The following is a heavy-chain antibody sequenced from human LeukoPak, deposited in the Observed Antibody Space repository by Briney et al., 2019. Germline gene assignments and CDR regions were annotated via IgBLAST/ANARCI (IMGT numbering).Heavy chain of an antibody. CDR2: ISAYNGNT. J-gene: IGHJ4*02. D-gene: IGHD3-10*01. CDR1: GYTFTSYG. CDR3: ASPIDLGEFFSPWGY. V-gene: IGHV1-18*01. Sequence: GSVMVSCKTSGYTFTSYGISWVRQAPGQGLEWMGWISAYNGNTNYAQKVQGRVTMTTDTSTSTAYMELRSLRSDDTAVYYCASPIDLGEFFSPWGYWGQGTLVTVSS.